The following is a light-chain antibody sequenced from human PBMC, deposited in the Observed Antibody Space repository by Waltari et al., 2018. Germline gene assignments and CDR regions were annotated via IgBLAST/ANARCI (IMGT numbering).Light chain of an antibody. J-gene: IGLJ3*02. CDR2: GVR. CDR1: NSDSGGYNS. V-gene: IGLV2-14*03. CDR3: SSFTSSATWV. Sequence: QSALTHPASLSGSPRQSITIPCTGTNSDSGGYNSVSWYQHHSGKAPQLMIFGVRARPSGVSNRFSGSKSGNTASLTISELQADDEADYYCSSFTSSATWVFGGGTKLTVL.